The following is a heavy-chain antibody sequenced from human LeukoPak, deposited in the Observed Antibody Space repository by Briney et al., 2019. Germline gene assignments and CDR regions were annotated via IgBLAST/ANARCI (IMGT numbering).Heavy chain of an antibody. CDR3: ARRPRSAWAAAGTFFDY. CDR2: INHSGST. J-gene: IGHJ4*02. V-gene: IGHV4-34*01. CDR1: GGSFSGYY. Sequence: PSETLSLTCAVYGGSFSGYYWSWIRQPPGKGLEWIGEINHSGSTNYNPSLKSRVTISVDTSKNQFSLKLSSVTAADTAVYYCARRPRSAWAAAGTFFDYWGQGTLVTVSS. D-gene: IGHD6-13*01.